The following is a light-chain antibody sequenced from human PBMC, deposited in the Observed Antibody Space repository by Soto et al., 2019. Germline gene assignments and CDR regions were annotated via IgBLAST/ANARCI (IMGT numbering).Light chain of an antibody. CDR1: QSVSSN. Sequence: EIVMTQSPATLSVSPGERATLSCGASQSVSSNLAWYQQKPGQAPRLLIYGASTRATGIPARFSGSGSGTEFTLAISSLQSEDFAVYYRQQYNNWPPWTFGQGTKVEIK. J-gene: IGKJ1*01. CDR3: QQYNNWPPWT. V-gene: IGKV3-15*01. CDR2: GAS.